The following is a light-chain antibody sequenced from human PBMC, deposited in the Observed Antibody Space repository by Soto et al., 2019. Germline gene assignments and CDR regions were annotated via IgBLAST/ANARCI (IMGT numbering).Light chain of an antibody. Sequence: EIVLTQSPGTLSLSPGERATLSCRASQSVSNNYLAWYQQKPGQAPRLLIYGASTRATGIPARFSGSGSGTEFTLTISSLRSEDFAVYYCQQYNNWPRTFGQGTKV. CDR2: GAS. J-gene: IGKJ1*01. V-gene: IGKV3-15*01. CDR1: QSVSNN. CDR3: QQYNNWPRT.